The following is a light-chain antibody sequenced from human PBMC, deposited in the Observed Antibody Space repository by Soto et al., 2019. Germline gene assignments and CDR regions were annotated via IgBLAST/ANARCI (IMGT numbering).Light chain of an antibody. CDR2: DAS. CDR1: QRVSSSY. Sequence: IGLTQVSGHLSLAPGGRGTLFRRASQRVSSSYLAWYQQKPGQAPRLLIYDASNRATGIPARFSGRGSGTEFTLTISSLQPDDFATYYCQQYNSYWTFGQGTKVDIK. CDR3: QQYNSYWT. J-gene: IGKJ1*01. V-gene: IGKV3-20*01.